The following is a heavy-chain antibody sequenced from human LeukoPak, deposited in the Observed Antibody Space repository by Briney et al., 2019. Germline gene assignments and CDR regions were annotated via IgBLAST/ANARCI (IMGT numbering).Heavy chain of an antibody. Sequence: PSETLSPTCAVSGGSISSSSWWSWVRQPPGKGLEWIGEIYHSGNTNYNPSLKSRVTILEDKSKNQFSLKLSSVTAADTAVYYCARLSLKVLEWSPTKGKETHYFDYWGQGTLVTVSS. CDR3: ARLSLKVLEWSPTKGKETHYFDY. J-gene: IGHJ4*02. CDR1: GGSISSSSW. D-gene: IGHD3-3*01. V-gene: IGHV4-4*02. CDR2: IYHSGNT.